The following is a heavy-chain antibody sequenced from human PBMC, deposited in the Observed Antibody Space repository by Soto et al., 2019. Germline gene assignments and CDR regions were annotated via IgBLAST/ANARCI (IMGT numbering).Heavy chain of an antibody. V-gene: IGHV3-15*07. J-gene: IGHJ6*02. CDR1: GYTFNNAW. Sequence: GGSLRLSCAGSGYTFNNAWMNWVRQAPGKGLEWVGRIRSKTDGGTTDYAAPVKGRFTISRDDSKNTLYLQMNSLKTEDTAVYYCTTDDSSFVRFYYYGLDVWGQGTSVTVSS. CDR2: IRSKTDGGTT. CDR3: TTDDSSFVRFYYYGLDV. D-gene: IGHD3-3*01.